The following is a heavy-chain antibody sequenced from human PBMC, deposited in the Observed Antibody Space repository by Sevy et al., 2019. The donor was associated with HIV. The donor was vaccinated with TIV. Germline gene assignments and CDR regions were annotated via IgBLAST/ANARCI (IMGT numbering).Heavy chain of an antibody. D-gene: IGHD3-16*01. Sequence: GGSLRLSCAASGFTFSSYSMNRVRQAPGKGLEWVSSISSSSSYIYYADSVKGRFTISRDNAKNSLYLQMNSLRAEDTAVYYCARDGGFGPYYYYYGMDVWGQGTTVTVSS. J-gene: IGHJ6*02. CDR1: GFTFSSYS. CDR3: ARDGGFGPYYYYYGMDV. CDR2: ISSSSSYI. V-gene: IGHV3-21*01.